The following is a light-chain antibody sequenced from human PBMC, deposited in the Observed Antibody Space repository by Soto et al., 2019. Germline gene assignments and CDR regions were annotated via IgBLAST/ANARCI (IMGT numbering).Light chain of an antibody. J-gene: IGKJ1*01. CDR3: QQYTNYPWT. CDR2: DVP. Sequence: DIPMTQSPPTLSASVGDRVTITCRASQSISSWLAWYQQRPGKAPNLLIYDVPSLESGVPSRFSGSGSGTEFTLTISSLQPDDFATYYCQQYTNYPWTFGQGTKVEIK. V-gene: IGKV1-5*01. CDR1: QSISSW.